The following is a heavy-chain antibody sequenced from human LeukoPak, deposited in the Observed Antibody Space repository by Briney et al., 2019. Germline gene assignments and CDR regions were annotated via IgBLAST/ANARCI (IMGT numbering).Heavy chain of an antibody. V-gene: IGHV3-23*01. D-gene: IGHD1-14*01. Sequence: GGSLRLSCAASGFTFSSYGMNCVRQAPGKGLEWVSAISGSGGNTYYADSVKGRFTISRDNSKNTLYLQMNSLRAEDTAQYYCAKPAKTDYADYWGQGTLVTVSS. CDR1: GFTFSSYG. CDR3: AKPAKTDYADY. J-gene: IGHJ4*02. CDR2: ISGSGGNT.